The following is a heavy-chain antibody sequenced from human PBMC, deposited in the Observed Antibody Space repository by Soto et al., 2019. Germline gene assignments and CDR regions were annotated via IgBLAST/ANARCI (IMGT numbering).Heavy chain of an antibody. CDR2: IIPIFGTA. J-gene: IGHJ6*02. CDR1: GGTFSSYA. Sequence: ASVKVSCKASGGTFSSYAISWVRQAPGQGLEWMGGIIPIFGTANYAQKFQGRVTITADESTSTAYMELSSLRSEDTAVYYCARERTRNRNLYYYYGMDVWGQGTTVTVSS. D-gene: IGHD1-1*01. CDR3: ARERTRNRNLYYYYGMDV. V-gene: IGHV1-69*13.